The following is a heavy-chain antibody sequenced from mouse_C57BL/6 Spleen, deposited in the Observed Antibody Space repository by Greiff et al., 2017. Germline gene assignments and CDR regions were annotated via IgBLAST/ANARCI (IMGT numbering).Heavy chain of an antibody. CDR1: GYTFTSYW. D-gene: IGHD1-1*01. CDR2: IHPNSGST. Sequence: QVQLQQPGAELVKPGASVKLSCKASGYTFTSYWMHWVKQRPGQGLEWIGMIHPNSGSTNYNEKFKSKATLTVDKSSSTAYMQLSSLTSEDSAVYYCARSYYGSSFVDYWGQGTTLTVSS. J-gene: IGHJ2*01. V-gene: IGHV1-64*01. CDR3: ARSYYGSSFVDY.